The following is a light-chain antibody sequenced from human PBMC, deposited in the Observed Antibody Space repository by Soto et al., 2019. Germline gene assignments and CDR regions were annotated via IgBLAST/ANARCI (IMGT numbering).Light chain of an antibody. CDR1: QSVSRSY. V-gene: IGKV3-20*01. CDR3: QQYDSSPWT. CDR2: GAS. J-gene: IGKJ1*01. Sequence: EIVLTQSPGTLSLSPGERATLSCRASQSVSRSYLAWYQQKPGQAPRLFIYGASSRATGIPDRFSGSGSGTDFTLTISRLEPEDFAVYYCQQYDSSPWTFGQGTKVEIK.